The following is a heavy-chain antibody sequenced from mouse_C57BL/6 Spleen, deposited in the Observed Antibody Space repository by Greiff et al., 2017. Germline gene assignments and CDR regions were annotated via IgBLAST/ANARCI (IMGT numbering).Heavy chain of an antibody. CDR1: GYSFTGYY. V-gene: IGHV1-42*01. J-gene: IGHJ3*01. Sequence: VQLKESGPELVKPGASVKISCKASGYSFTGYYMNWVKQSPEKSLEWIGEINPSTGGTTYNQKFKAKATLTVDKSSSTAYMQLKSLTSEDSAVYYCARVGITTVSQFAYWGQGTLVTVSA. CDR3: ARVGITTVSQFAY. D-gene: IGHD1-1*01. CDR2: INPSTGGT.